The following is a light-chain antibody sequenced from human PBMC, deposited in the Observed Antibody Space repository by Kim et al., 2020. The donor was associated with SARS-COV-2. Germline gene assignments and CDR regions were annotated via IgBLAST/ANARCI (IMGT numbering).Light chain of an antibody. V-gene: IGKV3-15*01. CDR2: GAT. CDR1: QSVSDN. CDR3: QQYHYWPPLT. Sequence: GKNTPLSCRASQSVSDNLARHQQKPGQTPRNLIYGATTRAPDIPARFSGSGSGTQFTLTISSLQSEDFAVYFCQQYHYWPPLTFGGGTKVDIK. J-gene: IGKJ4*01.